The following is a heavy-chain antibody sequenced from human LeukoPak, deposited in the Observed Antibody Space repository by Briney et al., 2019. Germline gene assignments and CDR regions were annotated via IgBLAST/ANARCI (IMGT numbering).Heavy chain of an antibody. D-gene: IGHD3-9*01. CDR2: IYYSGST. Sequence: SETLSLTCTVSGGSISSSSYYWGWIRQPPGKGLEWIGSIYYSGSTYYNPSLKRRVTISVDTSKNQFSLKLSSVTAADTAVYYCARPSYYDILTGYTKDYWGQGTLVTVSS. V-gene: IGHV4-39*01. CDR3: ARPSYYDILTGYTKDY. CDR1: GGSISSSSYY. J-gene: IGHJ4*02.